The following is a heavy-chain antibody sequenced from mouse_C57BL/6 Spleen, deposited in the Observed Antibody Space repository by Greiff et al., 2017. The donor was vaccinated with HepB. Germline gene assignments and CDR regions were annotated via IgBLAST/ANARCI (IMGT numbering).Heavy chain of an antibody. Sequence: VHVKQSGAGLVKPGASVKLSCTASGFNIKDYYMHWVKQRTEQGLEWIGRIDPEDGETKYAPKFQGKATITADTSSNTAYLQLSSLTSEDTAVYYCARYGSSLYYFDYWGQGTTLTVSS. CDR2: IDPEDGET. CDR3: ARYGSSLYYFDY. J-gene: IGHJ2*01. CDR1: GFNIKDYY. V-gene: IGHV14-2*01. D-gene: IGHD1-1*01.